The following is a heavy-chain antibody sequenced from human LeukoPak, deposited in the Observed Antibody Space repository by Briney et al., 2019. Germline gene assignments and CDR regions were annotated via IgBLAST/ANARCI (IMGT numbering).Heavy chain of an antibody. V-gene: IGHV3-9*01. D-gene: IGHD2-15*01. J-gene: IGHJ3*02. Sequence: GGSLRLSCAASGFTFDDYAMHWVRQAPGKGLEWVSGISWNSGSIGYADSVKGRFTISRDNAKNSLYLQMNSLRAEDTALYYCAKGAPAAGALDIWGQGTMVTVSS. CDR1: GFTFDDYA. CDR3: AKGAPAAGALDI. CDR2: ISWNSGSI.